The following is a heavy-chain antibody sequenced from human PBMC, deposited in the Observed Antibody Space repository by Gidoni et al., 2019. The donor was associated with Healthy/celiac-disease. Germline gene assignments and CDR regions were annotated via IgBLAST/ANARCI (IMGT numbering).Heavy chain of an antibody. Sequence: QVQLQESGPGLVKPSQTLSLTCTVPGGSISSGSYYWSWIRQPAGKGLEWIGRIYTSGSTNYNPSLKSRVTISVDTSKNQFSLKLSSVTAADTAVYYCARVVYDFWSGYYTRDAFDIWGQGTMVTVSS. CDR3: ARVVYDFWSGYYTRDAFDI. CDR1: GGSISSGSYY. J-gene: IGHJ3*02. CDR2: IYTSGST. D-gene: IGHD3-3*01. V-gene: IGHV4-61*02.